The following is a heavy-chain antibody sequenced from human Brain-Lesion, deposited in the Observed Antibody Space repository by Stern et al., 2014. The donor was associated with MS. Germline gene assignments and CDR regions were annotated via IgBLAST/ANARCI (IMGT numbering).Heavy chain of an antibody. CDR1: GGSISSGGYY. Sequence: VQLVESGPGLVKPSQTLSLSCTVSGGSISSGGYYWSWIRQPAGKGLEWIGRIFNSGSTSYNPSLQSRVTISIDTSKNQFSLRLTSMTAADTAVYYCARGRVVPGFQYYAMDVWGQGTTVIVSS. CDR2: IFNSGST. CDR3: ARGRVVPGFQYYAMDV. D-gene: IGHD2-2*01. J-gene: IGHJ6*02. V-gene: IGHV4-61*02.